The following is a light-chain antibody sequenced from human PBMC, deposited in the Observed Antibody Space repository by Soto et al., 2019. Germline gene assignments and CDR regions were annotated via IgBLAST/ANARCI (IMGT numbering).Light chain of an antibody. CDR2: EVS. V-gene: IGLV2-8*01. J-gene: IGLJ2*01. Sequence: QSALTQPPSAAGSPGQSVTISCTGTSSDVGGYNYVSWYQQHPGKAPKLMISEVSKRPSGGTDRFSGSKSGNTASLTVSWLQAEYEADYCCSSFAGNNNLVFGGGTKLTVL. CDR3: SSFAGNNNLV. CDR1: SSDVGGYNY.